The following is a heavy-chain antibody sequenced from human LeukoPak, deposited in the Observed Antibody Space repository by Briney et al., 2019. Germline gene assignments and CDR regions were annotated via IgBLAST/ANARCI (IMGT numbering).Heavy chain of an antibody. CDR1: GYSFTSYW. Sequence: GESLQIPCQGSGYSFTSYWIGWVRQVPGKGLEWIGIIYPGDSDTRYSPSFQGQVTISADKSISTTYLQWSSLKASDTAMYYCARGDAGLSAFDIWGQGTMVTVSS. D-gene: IGHD3-9*01. CDR2: IYPGDSDT. CDR3: ARGDAGLSAFDI. V-gene: IGHV5-51*01. J-gene: IGHJ3*02.